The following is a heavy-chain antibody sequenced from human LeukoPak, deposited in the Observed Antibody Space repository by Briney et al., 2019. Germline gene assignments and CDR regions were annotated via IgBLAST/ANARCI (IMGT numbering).Heavy chain of an antibody. CDR1: GGSFSGYY. CDR2: INHSGST. V-gene: IGHV4-34*01. J-gene: IGHJ4*02. Sequence: SETLSLTCAVYGGSFSGYYWSWIRQPPGKGLEWIGEINHSGSTNYNPSLKSRVTISVDPSKNQFSLKLSSVTAADTAVYYCASSGRTCSSTSCYLRGKETNFDYWGQGTLVTVSS. CDR3: ASSGRTCSSTSCYLRGKETNFDY. D-gene: IGHD2-2*01.